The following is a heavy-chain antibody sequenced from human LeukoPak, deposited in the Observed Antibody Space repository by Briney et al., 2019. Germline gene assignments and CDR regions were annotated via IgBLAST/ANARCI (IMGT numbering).Heavy chain of an antibody. Sequence: SETLSLTCAVYVGSFSGYYWSWIRQPPGKGLERIGEINHSGSTNYNPSLKSRVTISVDTSKNQFSLKLSSVTAADTAVYYCARGPPTVTRKKQQRTFLDYFQHWGQGTLVTVSS. J-gene: IGHJ1*01. CDR1: VGSFSGYY. CDR2: INHSGST. D-gene: IGHD4-17*01. CDR3: ARGPPTVTRKKQQRTFLDYFQH. V-gene: IGHV4-34*01.